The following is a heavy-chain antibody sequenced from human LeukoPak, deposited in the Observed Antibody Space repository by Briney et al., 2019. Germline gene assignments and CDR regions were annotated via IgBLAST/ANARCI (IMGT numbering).Heavy chain of an antibody. CDR2: INPSGGST. V-gene: IGHV1-46*01. CDR1: GYTFTSYY. Sequence: ASVKVSCKASGYTFTSYYMHWVRQAPGQGLEWMGIINPSGGSTSYAQKFQSRVTMTRYTSTSSVYMELSSLRSEDTAVYYCARSQVYNWFDPWGQGTLVTVSS. CDR3: ARSQVYNWFDP. D-gene: IGHD5/OR15-5a*01. J-gene: IGHJ5*02.